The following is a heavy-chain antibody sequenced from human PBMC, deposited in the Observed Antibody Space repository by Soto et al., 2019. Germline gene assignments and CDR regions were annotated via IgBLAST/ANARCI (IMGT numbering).Heavy chain of an antibody. Sequence: QVQLVQSVAEVKKPGSSVKVSCKASGGTFSSYAISWVLQAPGQGLEWMGGIIPIFGTANYAQKLQGRVKITADESTSAAYLELSSLRSEDTAVYYCAGPSRWIDYYYGMDVWGQGTTVTVSS. V-gene: IGHV1-69*01. CDR2: IIPIFGTA. CDR3: AGPSRWIDYYYGMDV. CDR1: GGTFSSYA. J-gene: IGHJ6*02. D-gene: IGHD5-12*01.